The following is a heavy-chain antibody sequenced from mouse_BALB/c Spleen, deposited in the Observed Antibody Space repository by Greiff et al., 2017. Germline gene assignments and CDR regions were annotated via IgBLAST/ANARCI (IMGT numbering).Heavy chain of an antibody. CDR3: ARSGPGNYYFDY. Sequence: DVQLVESGGGLVQPGGSRKLSCAASGFTFSSFGMHWVRQAPEKGLEWVAYISSGSSTIYYADTVKGRFTISRDNPKNTLFLQMTSLRSEDTAMYYCARSGPGNYYFDYWGQGTTLTVSS. CDR1: GFTFSSFG. CDR2: ISSGSSTI. D-gene: IGHD2-1*01. V-gene: IGHV5-17*02. J-gene: IGHJ2*01.